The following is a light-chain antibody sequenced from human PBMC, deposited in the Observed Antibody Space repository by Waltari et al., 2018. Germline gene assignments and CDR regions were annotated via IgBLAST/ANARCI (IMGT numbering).Light chain of an antibody. Sequence: QSVLTQPPSVSAAPGQKVTISCSGSCSNIGYDYVSWYQQPPGTAPKVLIYDNDERPSGIPERFSGSKSGTSAALGITGLQTGDEAYYYCGTWDHSLHGLVFGGGTKLTVL. CDR1: CSNIGYDY. V-gene: IGLV1-51*01. CDR2: DND. J-gene: IGLJ2*01. CDR3: GTWDHSLHGLV.